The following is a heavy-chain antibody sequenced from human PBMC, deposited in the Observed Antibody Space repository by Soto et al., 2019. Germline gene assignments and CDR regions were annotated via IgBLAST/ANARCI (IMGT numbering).Heavy chain of an antibody. V-gene: IGHV1-69*13. Sequence: SVKVSCKASGGTFSSYAISWVRQAPGQGLEWMGGIIPIFGTANYAQKFQGRVTITADESTSTAYMELSSLRSEDTAVYYCARELYCSGGSCYYYYGMDVWGQGTTVTVS. J-gene: IGHJ6*02. CDR3: ARELYCSGGSCYYYYGMDV. CDR1: GGTFSSYA. CDR2: IIPIFGTA. D-gene: IGHD2-15*01.